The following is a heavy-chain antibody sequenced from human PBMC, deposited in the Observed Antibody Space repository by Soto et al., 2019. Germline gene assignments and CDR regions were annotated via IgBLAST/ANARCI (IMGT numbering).Heavy chain of an antibody. CDR2: IHPDGGHT. CDR1: GYTFTNYY. J-gene: IGHJ4*02. CDR3: ARGDNDY. Sequence: ASVKVSCKASGYTFTNYYVQWVRQARGQGLEWMGVIHPDGGHTTYSQKLQDRVTMTRDTFTSTIYMELSSLRSEDTAVYYCARGDNDYWGQGTLVTVS. V-gene: IGHV1-46*01.